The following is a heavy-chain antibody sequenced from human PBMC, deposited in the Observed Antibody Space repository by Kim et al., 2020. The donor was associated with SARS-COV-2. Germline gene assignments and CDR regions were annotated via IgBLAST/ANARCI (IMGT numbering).Heavy chain of an antibody. J-gene: IGHJ4*02. D-gene: IGHD2-15*01. CDR2: ST. CDR3: TSSRGGNLYDF. V-gene: IGHV4-4*07. Sequence: STNYNPSLKGRVTLSVDTSKNQFSLKLSSVTAADTAVYYCTSSRGGNLYDFWGQGTLVTVSS.